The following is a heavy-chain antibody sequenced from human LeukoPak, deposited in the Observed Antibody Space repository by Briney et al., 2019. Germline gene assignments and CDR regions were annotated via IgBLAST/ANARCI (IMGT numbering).Heavy chain of an antibody. J-gene: IGHJ3*02. CDR2: INHSGST. V-gene: IGHV4-39*07. D-gene: IGHD3-16*02. Sequence: SETLSLTCTVSGDSISTSSSYWGWIRQPPGKGLEWIGEINHSGSTNYNPSLKSRVTISVDTSKNQFSLKLSSVTAADTAVYYCARGYDYVWGSYRTKDAFDIWGQGTMVTVSS. CDR3: ARGYDYVWGSYRTKDAFDI. CDR1: GDSISTSSSY.